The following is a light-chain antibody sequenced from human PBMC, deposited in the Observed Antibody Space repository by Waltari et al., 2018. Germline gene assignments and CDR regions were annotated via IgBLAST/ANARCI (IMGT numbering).Light chain of an antibody. Sequence: EIVITQSPATLSVSPGESATLSCRASQSVRNNLVWYQQKPGQAPRLLIYGASTRVTGIPARFSGSGSGTEFTLTISSLQSEDFAVYYCQQYNNWPPWTFGQGTKVEIK. CDR2: GAS. CDR3: QQYNNWPPWT. V-gene: IGKV3-15*01. CDR1: QSVRNN. J-gene: IGKJ1*01.